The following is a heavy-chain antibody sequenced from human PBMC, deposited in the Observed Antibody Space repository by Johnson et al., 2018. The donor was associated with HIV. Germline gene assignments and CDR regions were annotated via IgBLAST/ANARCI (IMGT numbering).Heavy chain of an antibody. CDR3: AREKIKGYAFDI. CDR1: RFTFSSYG. V-gene: IGHV3-33*01. Sequence: QVQLVESGGGVVQPGGSLRLSCTASRFTFSSYGMHWVRQAPGKGLEWVAVIWYDGSNKYYADSVKGRFTISRDNAKNSLYLQMNSLRAEDTAVYYCAREKIKGYAFDIWGQGTMVTVSS. J-gene: IGHJ3*02. D-gene: IGHD3-16*01. CDR2: IWYDGSNK.